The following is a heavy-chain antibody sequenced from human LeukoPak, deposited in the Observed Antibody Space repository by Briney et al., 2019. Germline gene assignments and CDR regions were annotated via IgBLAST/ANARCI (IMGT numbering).Heavy chain of an antibody. V-gene: IGHV3-23*01. CDR1: GFTFSSYS. CDR3: AKDPMMSYASYLYFDY. Sequence: PGGSLRLSCAASGFTFSSYSMNWVRQAPGKGLEWVSAISGSGGSTYYADSVKGRFTISRDNSKNTLYLQMNSLRAEDTAVYYCAKDPMMSYASYLYFDYWGQGTLVTVSS. D-gene: IGHD1-26*01. J-gene: IGHJ4*02. CDR2: ISGSGGST.